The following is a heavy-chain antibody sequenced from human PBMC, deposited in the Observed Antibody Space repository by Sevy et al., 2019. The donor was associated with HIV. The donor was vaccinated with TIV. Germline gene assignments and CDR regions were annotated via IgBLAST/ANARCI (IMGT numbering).Heavy chain of an antibody. Sequence: GGSLRLSCAASEFTFNNAWMSWVRQAPGKGLEWVGRIKSKIDGGTTDYAAPVKDRFTISRDDSKNTQYLQMNSLKTEDTAVYYCTRVSYDSSGYYYKMFDYWGQGTLVTVSS. CDR1: EFTFNNAW. J-gene: IGHJ4*02. D-gene: IGHD3-22*01. V-gene: IGHV3-15*01. CDR2: IKSKIDGGTT. CDR3: TRVSYDSSGYYYKMFDY.